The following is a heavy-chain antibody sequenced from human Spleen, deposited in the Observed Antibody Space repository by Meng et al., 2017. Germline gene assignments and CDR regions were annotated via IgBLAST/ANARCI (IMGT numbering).Heavy chain of an antibody. Sequence: QWPLQEPAPCLVKPSPPLSLTGTVSGGSISSGGYYWSWIRQHPGKGLEWIGYIFYSGSTDSNPSLKSLVTISQDTSKNQFSLKMSSVTAADTAVYYCARGSYGDHRSHWFDPWGQGTLVTVSS. D-gene: IGHD4-17*01. V-gene: IGHV4-31*01. CDR2: IFYSGST. CDR3: ARGSYGDHRSHWFDP. J-gene: IGHJ5*02. CDR1: GGSISSGGYY.